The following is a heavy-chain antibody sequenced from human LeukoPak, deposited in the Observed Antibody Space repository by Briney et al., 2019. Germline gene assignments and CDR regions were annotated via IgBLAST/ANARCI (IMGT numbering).Heavy chain of an antibody. Sequence: GGSLRLSCAASGFTFSSYAMSWVRQDAGKGLEWVSAISGSGHRTWYADSMKGRFTISRDNSKDTLYLQMNSLRAEDTAVYYCAKEPIEVAGTFDYWGQGAPVTVSS. CDR1: GFTFSSYA. J-gene: IGHJ4*02. D-gene: IGHD6-19*01. CDR2: ISGSGHRT. CDR3: AKEPIEVAGTFDY. V-gene: IGHV3-23*01.